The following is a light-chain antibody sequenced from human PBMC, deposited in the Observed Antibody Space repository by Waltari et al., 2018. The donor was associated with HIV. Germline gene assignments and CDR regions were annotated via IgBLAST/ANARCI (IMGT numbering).Light chain of an antibody. CDR1: SSDIGGHNY. J-gene: IGLJ6*01. V-gene: IGLV2-14*01. Sequence: QSALTQPASVSGSPGQSITISCTGTSSDIGGHNYVSWYQQHPGKAPKLMIYEVSTRTSGVSNRFSGSQAGNSGTPTIFGLRPEDVDDYYCGSYTTSSAPYVYCSGTKVTV. CDR3: GSYTTSSAPYV. CDR2: EVS.